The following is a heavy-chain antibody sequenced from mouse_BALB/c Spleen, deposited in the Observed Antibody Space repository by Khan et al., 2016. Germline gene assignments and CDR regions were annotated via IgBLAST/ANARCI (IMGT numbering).Heavy chain of an antibody. D-gene: IGHD1-1*01. CDR3: VRHYGSSYGGAMDY. V-gene: IGHV3-6*02. Sequence: EVQLQESGPGLVKPSQSLSLTCSVTGYSITSGYYWNWIRQFPGNKLEWMGYISYDGSNNYNPSLKNRISITRDTSKNQFFLKMNSVTTEDTATYDCVRHYGSSYGGAMDYWGQGTSVTVSS. CDR1: GYSITSGYY. J-gene: IGHJ4*01. CDR2: ISYDGSN.